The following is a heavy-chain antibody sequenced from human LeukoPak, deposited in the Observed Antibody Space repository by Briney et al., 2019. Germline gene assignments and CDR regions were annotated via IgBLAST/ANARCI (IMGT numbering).Heavy chain of an antibody. CDR3: AKASSGWYLYYFDY. CDR2: ISGSGGST. CDR1: GFTSSSYA. V-gene: IGHV3-23*01. J-gene: IGHJ4*02. D-gene: IGHD6-19*01. Sequence: PGGSLRLSCAASGFTSSSYAMSWVRQAPGKGLEWVSAISGSGGSTYYADSVKGRFTISRDNSKNTLYLQMNSLRAEDTAVYYCAKASSGWYLYYFDYWGQGTLVTVSS.